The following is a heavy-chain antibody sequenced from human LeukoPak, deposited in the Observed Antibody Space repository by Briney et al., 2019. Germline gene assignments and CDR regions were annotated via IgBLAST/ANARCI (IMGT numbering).Heavy chain of an antibody. CDR3: ARVKSYYYDTSDKDAFDI. V-gene: IGHV1-46*01. CDR2: INPRGGST. CDR1: GYTFTSHF. Sequence: ASVKVSCKASGYTFTSHFMHWVRQAPGQGLEWMGIINPRGGSTSYTQKFQGRVTMTRDTSTSTVYMELSSLRSEDTAVYYCARVKSYYYDTSDKDAFDIWGQGTMVTVSS. J-gene: IGHJ3*02. D-gene: IGHD3-22*01.